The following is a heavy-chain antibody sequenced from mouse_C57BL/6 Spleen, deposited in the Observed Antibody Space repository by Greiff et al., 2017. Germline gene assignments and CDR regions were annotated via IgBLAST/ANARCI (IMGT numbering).Heavy chain of an antibody. CDR2: IDPETGGT. CDR3: TRSGRAMGYAMDY. V-gene: IGHV1-15*01. J-gene: IGHJ4*01. CDR1: GYTFTDYE. D-gene: IGHD1-1*02. Sequence: VQLQQSGAELVRPGASVTLSCKASGYTFTDYEMHWVKQTPVHGLEWIGAIDPETGGTAYNQKCKGKAILTADKSSSTAYMELRSLTSEDSAVYYCTRSGRAMGYAMDYWGQGTSVTVSS.